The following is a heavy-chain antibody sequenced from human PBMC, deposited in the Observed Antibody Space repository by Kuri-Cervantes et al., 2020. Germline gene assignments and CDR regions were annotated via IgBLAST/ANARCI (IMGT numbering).Heavy chain of an antibody. CDR2: ITSGSSAI. D-gene: IGHD3-10*01. CDR3: AREVRVMVRGVTFDP. V-gene: IGHV3-48*01. Sequence: GGSLRLSCAASGFTFSSYSMNWVRQAPGKGLYWVSYITSGSSAIYYADSVKGRFTISRDNAKNTLYLQMNSLRAEDTAVYYCAREVRVMVRGVTFDPWGQGTLVTVSS. J-gene: IGHJ5*02. CDR1: GFTFSSYS.